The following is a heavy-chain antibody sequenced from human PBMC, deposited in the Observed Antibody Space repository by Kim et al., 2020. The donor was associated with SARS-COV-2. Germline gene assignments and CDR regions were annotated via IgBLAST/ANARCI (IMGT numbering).Heavy chain of an antibody. V-gene: IGHV3-73*01. CDR3: TRPATVVYGMDV. J-gene: IGHJ6*02. Sequence: AYAASVKGRFTSSRDDSKSTAYLQMNSLKTEDTAVYYCTRPATVVYGMDVWGQGTTVTVSS. D-gene: IGHD4-17*01.